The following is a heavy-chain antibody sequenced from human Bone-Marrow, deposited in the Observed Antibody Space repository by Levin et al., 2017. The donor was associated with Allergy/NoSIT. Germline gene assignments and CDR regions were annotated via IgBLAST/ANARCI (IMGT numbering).Heavy chain of an antibody. D-gene: IGHD3-10*01. Sequence: GGSLRLSCTGSEFVFNNAWMNWVRQVPGKGLEWVANINPDGSSSRYVESAQGRFTISRDNTKTSLYLQMNSLRDEDTAIYYCASWVYHGNYWGQGPPVTVSS. J-gene: IGHJ4*02. CDR3: ASWVYHGNY. CDR2: INPDGSSS. CDR1: EFVFNNAW. V-gene: IGHV3-7*03.